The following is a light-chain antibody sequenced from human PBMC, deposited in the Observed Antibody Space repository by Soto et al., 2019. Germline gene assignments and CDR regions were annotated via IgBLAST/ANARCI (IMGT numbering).Light chain of an antibody. J-gene: IGLJ1*01. CDR3: SSYTSSSPPLDV. V-gene: IGLV2-14*01. Sequence: QSVLTQPASVSGSPGQSITISCTGTSSDVGGYNYVSWYQQHPGKAPKLMIYEVSNRPSGVSNRFSGSKSGNTASLTISGLQAEDEADYYCSSYTSSSPPLDVFGTGTKLTVL. CDR1: SSDVGGYNY. CDR2: EVS.